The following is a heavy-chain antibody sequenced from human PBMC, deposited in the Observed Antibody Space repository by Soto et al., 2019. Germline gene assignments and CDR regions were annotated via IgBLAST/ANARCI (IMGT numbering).Heavy chain of an antibody. CDR2: IYPGDSDT. CDR3: ARKAHTCRPARTSARIDC. Sequence: GESLKISCKGSGYSFTSYWIGWVRQMPGKGLEWMGIIYPGDSDTRYSPSFQGQVTISADKSISTAYLQWSSPKASDTAMYYCARKAHTCRPARTSARIDCRGQGTQVTVSA. V-gene: IGHV5-51*01. CDR1: GYSFTSYW. J-gene: IGHJ5*01. D-gene: IGHD2-2*01.